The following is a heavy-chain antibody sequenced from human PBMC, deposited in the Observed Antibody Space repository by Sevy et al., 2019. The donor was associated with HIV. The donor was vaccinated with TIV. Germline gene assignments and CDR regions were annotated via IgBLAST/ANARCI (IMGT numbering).Heavy chain of an antibody. Sequence: GGSLRLSCAASGFTFSSYSMNWVRQAPGKGLEWVSSISSSSSYIYYADSVKGRLTISRDNAKNSLYLQMNSLRAEDTAVYYCARGDYDFWSGYYQGVYYYYYGMDVWGQGTTVTVSS. V-gene: IGHV3-21*01. J-gene: IGHJ6*02. CDR2: ISSSSSYI. CDR3: ARGDYDFWSGYYQGVYYYYYGMDV. D-gene: IGHD3-3*01. CDR1: GFTFSSYS.